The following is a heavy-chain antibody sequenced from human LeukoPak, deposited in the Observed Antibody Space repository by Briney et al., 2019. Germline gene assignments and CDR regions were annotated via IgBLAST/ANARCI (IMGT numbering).Heavy chain of an antibody. V-gene: IGHV4-4*07. Sequence: SETLSLTCTVSGGSISSYYWSWIRQPAGKGLEWIGRIYTSGSTNYNPSLKSRVTMSVDTSKDRFSLKLSSVTAADTAVYYCARTPHLYYYDWYFDYWGQGTLVTVSS. J-gene: IGHJ4*02. D-gene: IGHD3-22*01. CDR1: GGSISSYY. CDR3: ARTPHLYYYDWYFDY. CDR2: IYTSGST.